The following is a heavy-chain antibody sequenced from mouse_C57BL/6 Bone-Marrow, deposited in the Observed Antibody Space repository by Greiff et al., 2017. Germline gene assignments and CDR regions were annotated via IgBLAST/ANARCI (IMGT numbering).Heavy chain of an antibody. CDR1: GYSFTGYY. V-gene: IGHV1-42*01. J-gene: IGHJ3*01. CDR3: AMRVFAY. CDR2: INPSTGGT. Sequence: EVQRVESGPELVKPGASVKISCKASGYSFTGYYMNWVKQSPEKSLEWIGEINPSTGGTTYNQKFKAKATLTVDKSSSTAYMQLNSLPSEDSAVYYCAMRVFAYWGQGTLVTVSA.